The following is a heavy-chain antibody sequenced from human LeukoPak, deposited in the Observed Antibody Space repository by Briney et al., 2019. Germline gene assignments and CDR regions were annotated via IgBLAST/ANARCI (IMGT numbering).Heavy chain of an antibody. CDR2: IYYSGTT. CDR1: GGSISSYY. CDR3: AREGYGSGSSDHFYYAMDV. J-gene: IGHJ6*02. V-gene: IGHV4-59*01. D-gene: IGHD3-10*01. Sequence: SETLSLTCTVSGGSISSYYWSWIRQPPGKGLQWIGYIYYSGTTNYNPSLKSRVTMSVDTSQNQFSLKLTSVTAADTAVYYYAREGYGSGSSDHFYYAMDVWGQGTTVTVSS.